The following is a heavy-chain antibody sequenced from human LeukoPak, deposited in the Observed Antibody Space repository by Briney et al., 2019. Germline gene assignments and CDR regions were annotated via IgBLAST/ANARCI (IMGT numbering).Heavy chain of an antibody. CDR2: IRSKAYGGTT. Sequence: PGGSLRLSCTASGFTFGDYAMSWVRQAPGKGLEWVGFIRSKAYGGTTEYAASVKGRFTISRDDSKSIAYLQMNSLKTEDTAVYYCTRDSGIVGAPFDYWGQGTLVTVSS. J-gene: IGHJ4*02. V-gene: IGHV3-49*04. CDR3: TRDSGIVGAPFDY. D-gene: IGHD1-26*01. CDR1: GFTFGDYA.